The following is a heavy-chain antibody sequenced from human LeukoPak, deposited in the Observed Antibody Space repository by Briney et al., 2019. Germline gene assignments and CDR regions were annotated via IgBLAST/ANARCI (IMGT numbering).Heavy chain of an antibody. J-gene: IGHJ4*02. Sequence: SETLSLTCTVSGGSISSNNYYWAWIRQPPGQGLEWIGSIYYRGNAYYNPSLKSRVAISVDTSQNQFSLSLRSVTAADKAVYYCAREEDRSGDWGQGTLVTVTS. CDR1: GGSISSNNYY. CDR2: IYYRGNA. V-gene: IGHV4-39*07. CDR3: AREEDRSGD. D-gene: IGHD3-22*01.